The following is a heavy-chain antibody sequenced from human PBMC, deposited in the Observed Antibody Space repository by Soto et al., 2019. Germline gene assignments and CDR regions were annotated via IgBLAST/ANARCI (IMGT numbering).Heavy chain of an antibody. CDR1: GFTLSNSA. Sequence: SVKVSCKTWGFTLSNSAVQWVRQARGQRLEWIGWIVIGGGNTKYAQHLQDKLTITRDMSTSTAYMELTSLTSEDTAVYYCAAELYGGGRCCSFDIWGQGTMVTVSS. D-gene: IGHD2-15*01. V-gene: IGHV1-58*01. CDR3: AAELYGGGRCCSFDI. CDR2: IVIGGGNT. J-gene: IGHJ3*02.